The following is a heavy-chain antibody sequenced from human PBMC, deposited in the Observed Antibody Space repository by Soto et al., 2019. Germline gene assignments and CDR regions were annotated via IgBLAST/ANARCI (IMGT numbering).Heavy chain of an antibody. D-gene: IGHD2-2*02. Sequence: GESLKISCKGSGFGSRYYFTNRWIGWVRQMPGKGLEWMGIIYPDDSDTQYSPSFQGQVTISVDKSINTAYLQWSSLKASDTAPSHRATNTSSTLSGMDVWGQGTTVTVSS. V-gene: IGHV5-51*01. CDR3: ATNTSSTLSGMDV. CDR1: GFGSRYYFTNRW. J-gene: IGHJ6*02. CDR2: IYPDDSDT.